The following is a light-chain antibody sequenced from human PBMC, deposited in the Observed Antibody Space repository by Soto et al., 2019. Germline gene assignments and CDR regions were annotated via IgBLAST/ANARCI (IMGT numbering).Light chain of an antibody. CDR1: QSVDSW. CDR3: QHYNDYSRM. J-gene: IGKJ1*01. V-gene: IGKV1-5*03. Sequence: DIQMTQSPSTLSASIGDRVTITCRTSQSVDSWLAWYQQKPGKAPKLLIYKASSLQTGVPSRFSGSGSGTEFTLTISSLQTDDFATDYCQHYNDYSRMFGQGTKVEIK. CDR2: KAS.